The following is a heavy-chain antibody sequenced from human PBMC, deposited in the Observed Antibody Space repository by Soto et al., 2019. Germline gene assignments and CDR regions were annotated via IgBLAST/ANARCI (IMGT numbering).Heavy chain of an antibody. J-gene: IGHJ4*02. CDR1: GGSISSYY. CDR2: IYYSGST. Sequence: SETLSLTCTVSGGSISSYYWSWIRQPPGKGLEWIGYIYYSGSTNYNPSLKSRVTISVDTSKNQFSLKLSSVTAADTAVYYCARDLLVGSGTTHWGQGTLVTVSS. D-gene: IGHD3-10*01. CDR3: ARDLLVGSGTTH. V-gene: IGHV4-59*01.